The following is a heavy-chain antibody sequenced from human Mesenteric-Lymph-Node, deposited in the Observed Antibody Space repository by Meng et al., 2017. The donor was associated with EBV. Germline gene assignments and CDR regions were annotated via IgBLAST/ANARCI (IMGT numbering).Heavy chain of an antibody. CDR2: IYWDDDK. Sequence: ITLNESGPTLVKPPQPLTLTCTFSGFSLSTSGVGVGWIRQPPGKALEWLALIYWDDDKRYSPSLKSRLTITKDTSKNQVVLTMTDMDPVDTATYYCAHRPTLTRMGYSWIEYFQHWGQGTLVTVSS. J-gene: IGHJ1*01. V-gene: IGHV2-5*02. D-gene: IGHD1-1*01. CDR1: GFSLSTSGVG. CDR3: AHRPTLTRMGYSWIEYFQH.